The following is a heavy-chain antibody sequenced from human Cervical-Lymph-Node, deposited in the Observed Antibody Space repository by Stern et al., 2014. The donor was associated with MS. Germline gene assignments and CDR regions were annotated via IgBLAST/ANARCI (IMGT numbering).Heavy chain of an antibody. CDR1: GYNFIDHA. V-gene: IGHV1-3*01. Sequence: QVQLVESGAEVKKPGASMTISCKTSGYNFIDHAIHWVRQAPGQRLEWMGWINGGPGTTKYSQKFQGRVSFTRDKAASAAYMDLSSLSPDDTAVYYCARQPDYSDFLDFWGQGTLVPVSS. J-gene: IGHJ4*02. D-gene: IGHD4-11*01. CDR3: ARQPDYSDFLDF. CDR2: INGGPGTT.